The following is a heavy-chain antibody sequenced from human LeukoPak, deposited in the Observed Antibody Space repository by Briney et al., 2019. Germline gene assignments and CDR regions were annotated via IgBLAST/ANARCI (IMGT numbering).Heavy chain of an antibody. CDR1: GRTFSSYA. CDR3: ATPHYGSGSYYNLDY. J-gene: IGHJ4*02. D-gene: IGHD3-10*01. V-gene: IGHV1-69*05. CDR2: IIPIFGTA. Sequence: ASVKVSCEASGRTFSSYAISWVRQAPGQGLEWMGRIIPIFGTANYAQKFQGRVTITTDESTSTAYMELSSLRSEDTAVYYCATPHYGSGSYYNLDYWGQGTLVTVSS.